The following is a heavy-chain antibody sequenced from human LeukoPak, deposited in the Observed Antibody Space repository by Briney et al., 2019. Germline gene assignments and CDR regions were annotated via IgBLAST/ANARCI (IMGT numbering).Heavy chain of an antibody. CDR2: IHYSGST. J-gene: IGHJ4*02. D-gene: IGHD1-26*01. CDR3: ARTSGVGALRLNFDY. Sequence: SETLSLTCTVSGGSISSYYWSWIRQPPGKGLEWIGYIHYSGSTNYNPSLKSRVTISVDTSKNQFSLKLSSVTAADTAVYYCARTSGVGALRLNFDYWGQGTLVTVSS. CDR1: GGSISSYY. V-gene: IGHV4-59*01.